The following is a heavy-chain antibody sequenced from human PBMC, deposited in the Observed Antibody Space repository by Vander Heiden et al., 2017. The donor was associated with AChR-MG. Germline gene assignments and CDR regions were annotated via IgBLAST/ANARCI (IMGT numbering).Heavy chain of an antibody. V-gene: IGHV3-11*06. J-gene: IGHJ4*02. CDR1: GFPFSDYY. D-gene: IGHD3-22*01. CDR2: ISSSSTYT. Sequence: QVQQVESGGGLVKPGGSLRLSCAASGFPFSDYYMSWISQAPGKGLEWVSDISSSSTYTNYADSVKGRCTISRDNAKNSLYLQMNSLRAEDTAVYYCAREAYNDSSGYDFDYWGQGTLVTVSS. CDR3: AREAYNDSSGYDFDY.